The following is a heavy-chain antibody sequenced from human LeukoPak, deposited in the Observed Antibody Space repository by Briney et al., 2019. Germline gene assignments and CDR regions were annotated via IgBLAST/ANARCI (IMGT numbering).Heavy chain of an antibody. D-gene: IGHD3-3*01. J-gene: IGHJ4*02. CDR2: IYHSGST. CDR1: GYSISSGYY. CDR3: ARLGYYDFWSGYYHFDY. V-gene: IGHV4-38-2*01. Sequence: SETLSLTCAVSGYSISSGYYWGWIRQPPGKGLEWIGSIYHSGSTHYNPSLKSRVTISVDTSKNQFSLKLSSVTAADTAVYYCARLGYYDFWSGYYHFDYWGQGTLVTVSS.